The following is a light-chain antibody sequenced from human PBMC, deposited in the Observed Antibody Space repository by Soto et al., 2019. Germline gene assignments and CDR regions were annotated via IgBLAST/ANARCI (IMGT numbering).Light chain of an antibody. CDR2: VTSDGSH. V-gene: IGLV4-69*01. J-gene: IGLJ3*02. CDR3: QTWGTGIEV. Sequence: QLVLTQSPSASASLGASVKLTCTLSSGHSNYAIAWHQQLPEKGPRYLMRVTSDGSHSKGDGIPDRFSGSSSGAERYLIISSLQSEDEADYYCQTWGTGIEVFGGGTKLTVL. CDR1: SGHSNYA.